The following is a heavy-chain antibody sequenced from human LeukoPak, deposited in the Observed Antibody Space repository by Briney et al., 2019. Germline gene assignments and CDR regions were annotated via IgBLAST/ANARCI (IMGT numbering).Heavy chain of an antibody. CDR3: ARTGYCSGGSCYYAFDI. V-gene: IGHV5-51*01. D-gene: IGHD2-15*01. Sequence: GESLKISCKGSGYSFTSYWIGWVRQMPGKGLEWMGIIYPGDSDTRYSPSFQGQVTISADKSISTAYLQWSSLKASDTAMYYCARTGYCSGGSCYYAFDIWGQGTKVTVSS. CDR2: IYPGDSDT. J-gene: IGHJ3*02. CDR1: GYSFTSYW.